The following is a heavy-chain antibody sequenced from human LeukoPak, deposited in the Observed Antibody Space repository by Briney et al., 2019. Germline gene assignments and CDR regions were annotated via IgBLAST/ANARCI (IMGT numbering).Heavy chain of an antibody. V-gene: IGHV3-23*01. Sequence: GGSLRLSCAASGFIFNDYYMSWIRQAPGKGLEWVSAISGSGGSTYYADSVKGRFTISRDNSKNTLYLQMNSLRAEDTAVYYCAQGRVLTEMDYWGQGTLVTVSS. CDR3: AQGRVLTEMDY. D-gene: IGHD5-24*01. J-gene: IGHJ4*02. CDR1: GFIFNDYY. CDR2: ISGSGGST.